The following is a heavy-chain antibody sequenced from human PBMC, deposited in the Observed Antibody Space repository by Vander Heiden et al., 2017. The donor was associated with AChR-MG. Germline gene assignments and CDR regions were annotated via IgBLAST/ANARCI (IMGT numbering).Heavy chain of an antibody. CDR1: GYTPTELS. D-gene: IGHD3-22*01. V-gene: IGHV1-24*01. CDR3: ATGIYDSSGYYLFDY. J-gene: IGHJ4*02. Sequence: QVQLVQSGAEVKKPGASVKVPCKVSGYTPTELSMHGVRQAPGKGLEWMGGFDPEDGETIYAQKFQGRVTMTEDTSTDTAYMELSSLRSEDTAVYYCATGIYDSSGYYLFDYWGQGTLVTVSS. CDR2: FDPEDGET.